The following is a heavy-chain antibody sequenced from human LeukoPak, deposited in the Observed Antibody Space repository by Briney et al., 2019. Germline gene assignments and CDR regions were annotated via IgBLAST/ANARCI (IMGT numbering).Heavy chain of an antibody. Sequence: GGSLRLSCAASGFTFSSYAMHWVRQAPGKGLEYVSAISSNGGSTYYANSVKGRFTISRDNSKNTLYLQMGSLRAEDMAVYYCARAIYYGSGSYPYYYYYYMDVWGKGTTVTVSS. V-gene: IGHV3-64*01. CDR2: ISSNGGST. D-gene: IGHD3-10*01. CDR1: GFTFSSYA. J-gene: IGHJ6*03. CDR3: ARAIYYGSGSYPYYYYYYMDV.